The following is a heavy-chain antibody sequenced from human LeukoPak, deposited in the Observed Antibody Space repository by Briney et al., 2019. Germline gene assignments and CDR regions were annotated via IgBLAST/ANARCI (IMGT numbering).Heavy chain of an antibody. V-gene: IGHV4-31*03. Sequence: PSGTLSLTCTVSGGSISSGGYYWSWIRQHPGKGLEWIGYIYYSGGTYYNPSLKSRVTISVDTSKNQFSLKLSSVTAADTAVYYCARAPVFGYSYGYTGRYYFDYWGQGTLVTVSS. CDR1: GGSISSGGYY. CDR3: ARAPVFGYSYGYTGRYYFDY. CDR2: IYYSGGT. D-gene: IGHD5-18*01. J-gene: IGHJ4*02.